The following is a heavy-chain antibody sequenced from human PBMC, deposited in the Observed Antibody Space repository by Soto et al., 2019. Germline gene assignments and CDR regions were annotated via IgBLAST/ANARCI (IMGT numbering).Heavy chain of an antibody. V-gene: IGHV4-34*01. J-gene: IGHJ4*02. CDR2: IKDGGYT. D-gene: IGHD5-12*01. CDR3: ARGQEGVVATH. Sequence: QVQLQQWGAGLLKPSETLSLNCAVNGGSLSGYYWSWIRQPPGKGLEWIGEIKDGGYTNYSPSLKGRCTISSDTSHNQFSLRLISVTAADTGLYYCARGQEGVVATHWDQGAMVTVSS. CDR1: GGSLSGYY.